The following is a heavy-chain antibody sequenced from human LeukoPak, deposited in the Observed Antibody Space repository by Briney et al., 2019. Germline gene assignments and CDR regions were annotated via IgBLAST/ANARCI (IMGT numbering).Heavy chain of an antibody. J-gene: IGHJ5*02. V-gene: IGHV4-34*01. CDR3: ARSEDIVVVPAARLRFDP. CDR2: INHSGST. CDR1: GGSFSGYY. Sequence: SETLSLTCAVYGGSFSGYYWSWIRQPPGKGLEWIGEINHSGSTNYNPSLKSRVTISVDTSKNQFSLKLSSVTAADTAVYYCARSEDIVVVPAARLRFDPWGQGTLVTVSS. D-gene: IGHD2-2*01.